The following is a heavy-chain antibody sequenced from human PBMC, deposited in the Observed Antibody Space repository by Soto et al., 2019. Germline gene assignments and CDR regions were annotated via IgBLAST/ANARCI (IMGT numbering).Heavy chain of an antibody. CDR1: GYTFTSYG. CDR3: ARGTYYYDSSGYSGFDY. CDR2: ISAYNGNT. J-gene: IGHJ4*02. Sequence: ASVKVSCKASGYTFTSYGISWVRQAPGQGLEWMGWISAYNGNTNYAQKLQGRVTMTTDTSTSTAYMELRSLRSDDTAVYYCARGTYYYDSSGYSGFDYWGQGTLVTVSS. D-gene: IGHD3-22*01. V-gene: IGHV1-18*04.